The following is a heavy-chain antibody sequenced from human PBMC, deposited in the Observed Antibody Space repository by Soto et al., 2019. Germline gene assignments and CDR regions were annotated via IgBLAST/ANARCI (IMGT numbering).Heavy chain of an antibody. CDR3: ARAGSGDSYGPRRYYYYGMDV. D-gene: IGHD5-18*01. V-gene: IGHV4-61*01. CDR1: GGSVSSGSYY. Sequence: SETLSLTCTVSGGSVSSGSYYWSWIRQPPGKGLEWIGYIYYSGSTNYNPSLKSRVTISVDTSKNQFSLKLSSVTAADTAVYYCARAGSGDSYGPRRYYYYGMDVWGQGTTVTVSS. CDR2: IYYSGST. J-gene: IGHJ6*02.